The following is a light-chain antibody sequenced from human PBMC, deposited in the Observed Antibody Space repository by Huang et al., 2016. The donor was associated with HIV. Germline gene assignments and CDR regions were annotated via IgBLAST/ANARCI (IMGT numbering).Light chain of an antibody. CDR2: LAS. CDR1: QSVLYSSNNKNY. CDR3: QQYYSTLT. V-gene: IGKV4-1*01. J-gene: IGKJ4*01. Sequence: DIVMTQSPDSLAVSLGERATINCKSSQSVLYSSNNKNYLAWYQQKPGQPPNLLIYLASTRESGVPDRFSGSGSGTDFTLTISSLQAEDVAVYYCQQYYSTLTFGGGTKVEIK.